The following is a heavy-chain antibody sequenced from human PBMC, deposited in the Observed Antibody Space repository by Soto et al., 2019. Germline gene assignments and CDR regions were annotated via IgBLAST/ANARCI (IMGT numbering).Heavy chain of an antibody. CDR1: GFTFSSYA. V-gene: IGHV3-23*01. D-gene: IGHD2-15*01. J-gene: IGHJ4*02. CDR2: ISGSGGST. CDR3: AKDYCSGGSCYQIPVFDY. Sequence: GGSLRLSCAASGFTFSSYAMSWVRQAPGKGLEWVSVISGSGGSTWYADSVKGRFTISRDNSKNALYLQMNSLRAEDTAVYHCAKDYCSGGSCYQIPVFDYWGQGTLVTVSS.